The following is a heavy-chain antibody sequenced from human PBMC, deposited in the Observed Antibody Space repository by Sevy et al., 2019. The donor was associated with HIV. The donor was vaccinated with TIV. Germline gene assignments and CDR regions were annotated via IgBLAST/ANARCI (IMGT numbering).Heavy chain of an antibody. D-gene: IGHD3-10*02. CDR3: AKDRITVIGDAFDI. Sequence: GGSLRLSCAASGFTFSTYAMSWVRQAPGKGLEWVSGMSGRGDSTYYVDSVKGRFTISRDISKNTVYMQMNSLRAEDTAVYYCAKDRITVIGDAFDIWGQGTMVTVSS. CDR2: MSGRGDST. J-gene: IGHJ3*02. V-gene: IGHV3-23*01. CDR1: GFTFSTYA.